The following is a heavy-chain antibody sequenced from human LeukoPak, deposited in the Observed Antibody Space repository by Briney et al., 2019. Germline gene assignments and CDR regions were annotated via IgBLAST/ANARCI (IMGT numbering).Heavy chain of an antibody. CDR1: GFTFSGSA. D-gene: IGHD5-18*01. CDR3: TRDSHGLRPDY. Sequence: TGGSLRLSCAASGFTFSGSAMHWVRQASGKGLEWVGRIRSKANSYATAYAASVKGRFTISRDDSKNTAYLQMNSLKTEDTAVYYCTRDSHGLRPDYWGQGTLVTVSS. CDR2: IRSKANSYAT. J-gene: IGHJ4*02. V-gene: IGHV3-73*01.